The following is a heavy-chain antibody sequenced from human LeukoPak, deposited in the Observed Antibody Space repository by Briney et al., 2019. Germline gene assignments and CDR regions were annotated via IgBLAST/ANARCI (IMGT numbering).Heavy chain of an antibody. D-gene: IGHD6-19*01. CDR1: GGSFSGYY. CDR2: INHSGST. CDR3: ARPRGWYNWFDP. Sequence: SETLSLTCAVYGGSFSGYYWGWIRQPPGKGLEWIGEINHSGSTNYNPSLKSRVTISVDTSKNQFSLKLSSVTAADTAVYYCARPRGWYNWFDPWGQGTLVTVSS. J-gene: IGHJ5*02. V-gene: IGHV4-34*01.